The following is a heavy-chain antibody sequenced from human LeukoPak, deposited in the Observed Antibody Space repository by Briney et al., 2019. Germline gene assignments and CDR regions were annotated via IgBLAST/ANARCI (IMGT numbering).Heavy chain of an antibody. V-gene: IGHV1-18*01. CDR3: ARHSGGYCSSTSCYRGAFDI. Sequence: ASVKVSCKASGYTFTSYGISWVRQAPGQGLEWMGWISAYNGNTNYAQKLQGRVTMTTDTSTSTAYMELRSLRSDDTAVYYCARHSGGYCSSTSCYRGAFDIWGQGTMVTVSS. CDR2: ISAYNGNT. CDR1: GYTFTSYG. D-gene: IGHD2-2*02. J-gene: IGHJ3*02.